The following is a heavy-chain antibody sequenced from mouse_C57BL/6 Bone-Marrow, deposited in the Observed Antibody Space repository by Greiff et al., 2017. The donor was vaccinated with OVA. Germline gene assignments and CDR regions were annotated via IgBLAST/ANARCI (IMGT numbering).Heavy chain of an antibody. CDR1: GYTFTSYW. CDR3: ARSDGYYWFAY. D-gene: IGHD2-3*01. CDR2: IDPSDSYT. V-gene: IGHV1-50*01. Sequence: QVQLKESGAELVKPGASVKLSCKASGYTFTSYWMQWVKQRPGQGLEWIGEIDPSDSYTNYTQKFKGKATLTVDTSSSTAYMQLSSLTSEDSAVYYCARSDGYYWFAYWGQGTLVTVSA. J-gene: IGHJ3*01.